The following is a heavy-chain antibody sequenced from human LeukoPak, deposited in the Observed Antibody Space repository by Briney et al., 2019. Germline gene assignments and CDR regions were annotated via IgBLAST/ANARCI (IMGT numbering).Heavy chain of an antibody. J-gene: IGHJ4*02. CDR3: ARCSEHYYFDY. CDR1: GGSISSYY. V-gene: IGHV4-59*01. CDR2: IYYSGST. Sequence: PSETLSLTCTVSGGSISSYYWSWIRQPPGKGLEWIGYIYYSGSTNYNPSLKSRVTISVDTSKNQFSLKLSSVTAADTAVYYCARCSEHYYFDYWGQGTLVTVSS. D-gene: IGHD1-14*01.